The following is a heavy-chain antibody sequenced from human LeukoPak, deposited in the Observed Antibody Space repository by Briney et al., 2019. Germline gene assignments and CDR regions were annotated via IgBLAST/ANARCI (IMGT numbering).Heavy chain of an antibody. CDR1: GGSISSYY. CDR3: ASSSAGTGGFGY. J-gene: IGHJ4*02. Sequence: PSETLSLTCTVSGGSISSYYWSWLRQPPGKGLEWIGYIYYSGSTNYNPSLKSRVTISVDTSKNQFSLKLSSVTAADTAVYYCASSSAGTGGFGYWGQGTLVTVSS. V-gene: IGHV4-59*01. CDR2: IYYSGST. D-gene: IGHD6-13*01.